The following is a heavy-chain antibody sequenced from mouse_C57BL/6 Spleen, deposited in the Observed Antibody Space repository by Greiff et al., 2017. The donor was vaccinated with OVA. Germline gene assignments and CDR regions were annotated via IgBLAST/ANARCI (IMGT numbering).Heavy chain of an antibody. D-gene: IGHD2-2*01. CDR1: GYTFTDYE. CDR3: TRWSMVTIY. V-gene: IGHV1-15*01. J-gene: IGHJ2*01. CDR2: IDPETGGT. Sequence: VKVVESGAELVRPGASVTLSCKASGYTFTDYEMHWVKQTPVHGLEWIGAIDPETGGTAYNQKFKGKAILTADKSSSTAYMELRSLTSEDSAVYYCTRWSMVTIYWGQGTTLTVSS.